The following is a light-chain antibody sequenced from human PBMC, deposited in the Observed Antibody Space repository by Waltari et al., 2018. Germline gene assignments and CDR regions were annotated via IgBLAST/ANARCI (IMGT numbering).Light chain of an antibody. CDR3: ATWDDSLRMV. V-gene: IGLV1-47*01. Sequence: WCRQRPGSAPQPLSYSNKQRPSGVPYRFSGSKPGTSAALAIKGLGSEDEADYYCATWDDSLRMVFGGGTELTVL. J-gene: IGLJ3*02. CDR2: SNK.